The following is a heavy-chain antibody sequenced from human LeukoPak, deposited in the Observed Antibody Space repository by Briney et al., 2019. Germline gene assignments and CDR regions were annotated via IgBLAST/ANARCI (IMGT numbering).Heavy chain of an antibody. CDR1: GFTFSSYS. V-gene: IGHV3-48*04. Sequence: GGSLRLSCAASGFTFSSYSINWVRQAPGKGLEWISYISSSSSATYYADSVKGRFTISRDNAKNSLYLQMNSLRAEDTAVYYCARAIRSGYYYYYYGMDVWGQGTTVTVSS. CDR2: ISSSSSAT. CDR3: ARAIRSGYYYYYYGMDV. J-gene: IGHJ6*02. D-gene: IGHD3-22*01.